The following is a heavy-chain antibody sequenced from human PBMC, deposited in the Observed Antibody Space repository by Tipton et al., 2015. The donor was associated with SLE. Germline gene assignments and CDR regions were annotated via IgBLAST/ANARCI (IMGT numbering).Heavy chain of an antibody. CDR1: GGSLDNSY. J-gene: IGHJ4*02. CDR3: ARWRKHYHAGTGYYLFDS. V-gene: IGHV4-59*01. D-gene: IGHD1-26*01. Sequence: LRLSCSVSGGSLDNSYWSWVRQPPGKALESVGFIYYVAYTNYNHSLKSRVTISQDTSKNQFSLTLTSVTAADTAVYYCARWRKHYHAGTGYYLFDSWGQGALVIVSS. CDR2: IYYVAYT.